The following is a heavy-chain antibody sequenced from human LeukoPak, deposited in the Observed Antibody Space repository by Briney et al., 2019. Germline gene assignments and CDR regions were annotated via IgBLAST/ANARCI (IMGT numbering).Heavy chain of an antibody. J-gene: IGHJ4*02. CDR2: ITSYNGDT. Sequence: ASVKVSCKASGYTFTGYYMHWVRQAPGQGLEWMGWITSYNGDTNYAQKFQGRVTMTTDTSTSTAYMELRSLRSDDTAVYYCTRLKASGWYGGASDYWGQGTLVTVSS. CDR3: TRLKASGWYGGASDY. V-gene: IGHV1-18*04. CDR1: GYTFTGYY. D-gene: IGHD6-19*01.